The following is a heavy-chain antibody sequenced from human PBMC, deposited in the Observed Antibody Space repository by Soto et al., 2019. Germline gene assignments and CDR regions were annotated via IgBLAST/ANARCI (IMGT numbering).Heavy chain of an antibody. CDR3: ARDLYDFLSGYYLYYFDY. D-gene: IGHD3-3*01. V-gene: IGHV1-18*01. Sequence: QVQLVQSGAEVKKPGASVKVSCKASGYTFTSYGISWVRQAPGQGLEWMGWISAYNGNTNYAQKLQGRVTMTTDTSTSTAYMELRSLRSDDTAVYYCARDLYDFLSGYYLYYFDYWGQGTLVTVSS. CDR2: ISAYNGNT. J-gene: IGHJ4*02. CDR1: GYTFTSYG.